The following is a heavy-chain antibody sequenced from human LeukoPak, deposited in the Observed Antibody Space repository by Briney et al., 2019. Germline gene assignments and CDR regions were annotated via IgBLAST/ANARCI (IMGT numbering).Heavy chain of an antibody. Sequence: GSLRLSCAASGFTFSSYYWGWIRQPPGKGLEWIGSIYYSGSTYYNPSLKSRVTISVDTSKNQFSLKLSSVTAADTAVYYCARDGVGATRSAFDIWGQGTMVTVSS. CDR1: GFTFSSYY. V-gene: IGHV4-39*07. J-gene: IGHJ3*02. D-gene: IGHD1-26*01. CDR3: ARDGVGATRSAFDI. CDR2: IYYSGST.